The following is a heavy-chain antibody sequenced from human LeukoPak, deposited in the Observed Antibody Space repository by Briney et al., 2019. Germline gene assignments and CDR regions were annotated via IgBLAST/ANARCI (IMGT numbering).Heavy chain of an antibody. CDR1: GGSISSYY. V-gene: IGHV4-59*01. J-gene: IGHJ6*02. CDR3: ARGRIAAAGGYGMDV. Sequence: PWETLSLTCAVSGGSISSYYWSWIRQPPGKGLEWIGYIHYSGSTNYNPSLTSRVTISVDTSKNQFSLKLSSVTAADTAVYYCARGRIAAAGGYGMDVWGQGTTVTVSS. D-gene: IGHD6-13*01. CDR2: IHYSGST.